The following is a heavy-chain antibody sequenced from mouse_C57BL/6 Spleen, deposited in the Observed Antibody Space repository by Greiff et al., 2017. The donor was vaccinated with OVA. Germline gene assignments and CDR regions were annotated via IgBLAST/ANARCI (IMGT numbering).Heavy chain of an antibody. J-gene: IGHJ1*03. CDR2: INPNNGGT. Sequence: VQLQQSGPELVKPGASVKISCKASGYTFTDYYMNWVKQSHGKSLEWIGDINPNNGGTSYNQKFKGKATLTVDKSSSTAYMELRSLTSEDSAVYYCASPLITTPVGGYFDVWGTGTTVTVSS. D-gene: IGHD1-1*01. V-gene: IGHV1-26*01. CDR1: GYTFTDYY. CDR3: ASPLITTPVGGYFDV.